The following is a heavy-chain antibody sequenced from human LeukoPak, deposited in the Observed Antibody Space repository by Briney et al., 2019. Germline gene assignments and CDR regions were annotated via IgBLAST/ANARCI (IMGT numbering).Heavy chain of an antibody. D-gene: IGHD3-22*01. V-gene: IGHV3-21*01. CDR2: ISSSSSYI. CDR3: GRVSRSGYFNDY. J-gene: IGHJ4*02. CDR1: GFTFSSYS. Sequence: GGSLRLSCAASGFTFSSYSMNWVRQAPGKGLEWVSSISSSSSYIYYADSVKGRFTISRDNAKNSLYLQMNSLRAEDTAVYYCGRVSRSGYFNDYWGQGTLVTVSS.